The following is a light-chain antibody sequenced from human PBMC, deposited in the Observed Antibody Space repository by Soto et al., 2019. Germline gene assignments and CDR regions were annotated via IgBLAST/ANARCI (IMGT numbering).Light chain of an antibody. J-gene: IGLJ2*01. CDR1: NSNIGASYH. CDR3: QSYDGSLIAVV. CDR2: DNI. V-gene: IGLV1-40*03. Sequence: QAVVTQPPSVSGAPGQRVTISCTGSNSNIGASYHVHWYQQLPGTAPKLLIYDNINRPSGVPDRFSGSKSGASASLAIIGLQAEDEADYYCQSYDGSLIAVVFGGGTKVTVL.